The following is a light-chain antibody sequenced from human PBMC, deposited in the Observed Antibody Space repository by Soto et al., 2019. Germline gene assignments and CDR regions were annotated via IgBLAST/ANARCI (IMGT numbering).Light chain of an antibody. V-gene: IGKV3-11*01. Sequence: EIVLTQSPATLSLSPGERATLSCRASQSVSSYLAWYQQKPGQAPRLLIYNASNRAPGIPARFSGSGSGTDFPLTISSLEPEDFAVYYCQQRGSWPPRTVGGGTKVDSK. CDR1: QSVSSY. CDR3: QQRGSWPPRT. J-gene: IGKJ4*01. CDR2: NAS.